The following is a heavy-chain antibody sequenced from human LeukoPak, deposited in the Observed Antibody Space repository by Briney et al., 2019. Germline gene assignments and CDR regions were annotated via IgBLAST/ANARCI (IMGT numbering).Heavy chain of an antibody. J-gene: IGHJ4*02. Sequence: GGSLRLSCAASGFTFNDYGMSWVRQAPGKGLEWVSGINWNGGRTGYADSMKGRFIISRDNAKNSLYLQVNSLRAEDTALYYCARILDSAWGELGYWGQGTLVTVSS. CDR1: GFTFNDYG. CDR3: ARILDSAWGELGY. D-gene: IGHD6-19*01. CDR2: INWNGGRT. V-gene: IGHV3-20*04.